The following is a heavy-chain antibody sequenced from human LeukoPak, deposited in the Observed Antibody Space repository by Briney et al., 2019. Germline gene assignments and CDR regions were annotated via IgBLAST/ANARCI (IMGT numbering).Heavy chain of an antibody. V-gene: IGHV3-43*02. CDR3: AKVLGYYDSSGYYQEGGFDY. J-gene: IGHJ4*02. D-gene: IGHD3-22*01. CDR1: GFTFDDYA. Sequence: GGSLRLSCAASGFTFDDYAMHWVRHAPGKGLEWVSLISGYGGSTYYADSVKGRFTISRDNSKNSLYPQMNSLRTEDTALYYCAKVLGYYDSSGYYQEGGFDYWGQGTLVTVSS. CDR2: ISGYGGST.